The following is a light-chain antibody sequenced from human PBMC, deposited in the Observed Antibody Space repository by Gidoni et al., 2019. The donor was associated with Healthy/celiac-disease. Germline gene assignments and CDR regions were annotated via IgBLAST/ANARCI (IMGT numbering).Light chain of an antibody. Sequence: QSALTQPASVSGSPGQSTTISCTGTSSDVGSYNLVSWYQQPPGKAPKLVSYEASKRPSGVSNRFSGSKSGNTAALTISGLQAEDEADYYCCSYAGSSTFFGTGTKVTVL. V-gene: IGLV2-23*02. J-gene: IGLJ1*01. CDR2: EAS. CDR1: SSDVGSYNL. CDR3: CSYAGSSTF.